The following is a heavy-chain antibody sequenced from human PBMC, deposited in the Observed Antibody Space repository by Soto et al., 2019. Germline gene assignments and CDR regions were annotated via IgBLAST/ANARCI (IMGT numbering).Heavy chain of an antibody. D-gene: IGHD6-13*01. CDR1: GGTFSSYA. Sequence: SVKVSCKASGGTFSSYAISWVRQAPGQGLEWMGGIIPIFGTANYAQKFQGRVTITADESTSTAYMELSSLRSEDTAVYYCARDGWVAAAGTGGYYYYGMDVWGQGTTVTVSS. CDR3: ARDGWVAAAGTGGYYYYGMDV. CDR2: IIPIFGTA. J-gene: IGHJ6*02. V-gene: IGHV1-69*13.